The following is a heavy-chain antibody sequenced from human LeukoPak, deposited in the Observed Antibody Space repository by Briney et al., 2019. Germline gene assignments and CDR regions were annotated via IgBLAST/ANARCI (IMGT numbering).Heavy chain of an antibody. CDR2: IYSGGST. J-gene: IGHJ6*02. Sequence: GGSLRLSCAASGFTHSSNYMLGPRHAPGKGGECVSVIYSGGSTYYADPVKGRFTISRDNSKNTLYLPMNSLRADDMDVYYCARDLVRYCSGGSCYRPYYYYSMDVWGQGTTVTVSS. CDR3: ARDLVRYCSGGSCYRPYYYYSMDV. V-gene: IGHV3-53*01. D-gene: IGHD2-15*01. CDR1: GFTHSSNY.